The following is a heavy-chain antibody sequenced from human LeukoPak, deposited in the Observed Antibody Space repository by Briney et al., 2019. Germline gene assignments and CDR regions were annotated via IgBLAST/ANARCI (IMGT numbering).Heavy chain of an antibody. CDR3: AKGGRTHDYGDYQPPFLT. CDR1: GHTFTDNY. CDR2: INPESDFT. Sequence: ASVKVSCKTSGHTFTDNYIHWVRQAPGQGLEWMGWINPESDFTNYAQKFQGRVTMTRDTSITTVDMELSRLRSDDTAVYYCAKGGRTHDYGDYQPPFLTWGQGTLVTVSA. V-gene: IGHV1-2*02. D-gene: IGHD4-17*01. J-gene: IGHJ5*02.